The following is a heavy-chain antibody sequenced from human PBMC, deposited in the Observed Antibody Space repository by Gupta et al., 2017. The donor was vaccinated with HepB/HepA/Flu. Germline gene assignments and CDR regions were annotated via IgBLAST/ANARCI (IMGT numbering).Heavy chain of an antibody. J-gene: IGHJ4*02. Sequence: EVQLAESGGGLVQPGGSLRLSCAASGFTVSSYWMHWVRQAPGKGPVWVSRMNQHGSVINYADSVKGRFTISRDNTKNALYLQMNSLRAEDTAIYFCSRDTFGPYDYWGQGTLVTVSS. CDR1: GFTVSSYW. CDR2: MNQHGSVI. V-gene: IGHV3-74*01. D-gene: IGHD2/OR15-2a*01. CDR3: SRDTFGPYDY.